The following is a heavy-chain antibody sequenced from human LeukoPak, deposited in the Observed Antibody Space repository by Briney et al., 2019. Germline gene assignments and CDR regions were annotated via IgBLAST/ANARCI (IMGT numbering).Heavy chain of an antibody. D-gene: IGHD3-10*01. Sequence: SETLSLTCTVSVGSISSYYSNCIRQPPGQGLEWIGHTYNSGSTNYNPSLKSRVTISVDTSKNQFSLKLTSVTAADTAVYYCARDGSGSYLNWFDPWGQGTLVTVSS. V-gene: IGHV4-59*01. CDR2: TYNSGST. J-gene: IGHJ5*02. CDR3: ARDGSGSYLNWFDP. CDR1: VGSISSYY.